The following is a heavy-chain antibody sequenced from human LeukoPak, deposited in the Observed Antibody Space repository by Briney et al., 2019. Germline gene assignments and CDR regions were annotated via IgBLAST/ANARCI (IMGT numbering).Heavy chain of an antibody. J-gene: IGHJ4*02. D-gene: IGHD6-13*01. CDR2: INWNGGST. CDR3: ARDPPIAAAGTEDY. Sequence: PGGALRLSCAASGFTFDDYGMSWVRQAPGKGVEGVSGINWNGGSTVYADSVKGRFTISRDNAKNSLYLQMNSLRAEDTALYYCARDPPIAAAGTEDYWGQGTLVTVSS. V-gene: IGHV3-20*04. CDR1: GFTFDDYG.